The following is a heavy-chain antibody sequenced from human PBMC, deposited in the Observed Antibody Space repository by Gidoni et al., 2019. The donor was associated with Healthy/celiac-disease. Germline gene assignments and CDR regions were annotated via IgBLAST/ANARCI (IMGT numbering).Heavy chain of an antibody. CDR2: IIPIFGTA. J-gene: IGHJ5*02. V-gene: IGHV1-69*01. CDR1: GGTFSSYA. CDR3: ARDLPAENWYDH. D-gene: IGHD6-13*01. Sequence: QVQLVHSGAEVKKPGSSVKLSCTASGGTFSSYAISWVRQAPGQGLEWMGGIIPIFGTANYAKKFEGRVKITADEATSTAYMELSRLRSEDTAVYYGARDLPAENWYDHWGQGTLVTVSS.